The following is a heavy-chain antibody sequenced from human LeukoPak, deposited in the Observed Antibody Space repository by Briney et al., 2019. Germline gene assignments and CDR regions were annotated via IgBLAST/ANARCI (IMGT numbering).Heavy chain of an antibody. J-gene: IGHJ3*02. CDR1: GGSFSSGSYY. V-gene: IGHV4-61*02. CDR2: IYTSGST. Sequence: PSQTLSLTCTVSGGSFSSGSYYWSWIRQPAGKGLEWIGRIYTSGSTNYNPSLKSRVTISVDTSKNQFSLKLSSVTAADTAVYYCARATPRDAFDIWGQGTMVTVSS. CDR3: ARATPRDAFDI.